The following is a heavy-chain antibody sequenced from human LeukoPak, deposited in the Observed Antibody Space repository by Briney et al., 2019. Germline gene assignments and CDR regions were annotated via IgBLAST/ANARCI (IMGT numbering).Heavy chain of an antibody. J-gene: IGHJ4*02. CDR3: AKGVITMVRGVIIGYYFDY. CDR1: GFTFGDYA. V-gene: IGHV3-9*01. Sequence: SLRLSCAASGFTFGDYAMHWVRQAPGKGLQWVSGISWSIGTIGYADSVKGRFTISRDNAKNSLYLQMNSLRAEDTALYYCAKGVITMVRGVIIGYYFDYWGQGTLVTVSS. D-gene: IGHD3-10*01. CDR2: ISWSIGTI.